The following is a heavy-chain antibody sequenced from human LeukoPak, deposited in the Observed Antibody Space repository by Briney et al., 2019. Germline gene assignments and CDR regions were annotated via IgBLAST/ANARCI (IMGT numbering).Heavy chain of an antibody. CDR1: EFTFSSYE. J-gene: IGHJ6*02. Sequence: GGSLRLSCAASEFTFSSYEMKWVRQAPGKRRERVSYISSSGSTIYYADSVRGRFTVSRDNAKNSLFLQMNSLRVEDTAVYYCARVNYYGSGRSGMDVWGQGTTVTVSS. V-gene: IGHV3-48*03. D-gene: IGHD3-10*01. CDR3: ARVNYYGSGRSGMDV. CDR2: ISSSGSTI.